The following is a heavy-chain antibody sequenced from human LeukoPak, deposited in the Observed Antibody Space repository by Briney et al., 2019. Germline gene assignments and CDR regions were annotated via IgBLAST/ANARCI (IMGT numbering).Heavy chain of an antibody. CDR3: ARGALAAAGMRNWFDP. CDR2: ISGSGGST. D-gene: IGHD6-13*01. V-gene: IGHV3-23*01. CDR1: GFTFSSYA. J-gene: IGHJ5*02. Sequence: GGSLRLSCAASGFTFSSYAMSWVRQAPGKGLEWVSSISGSGGSTYYADSVKGRFTISRDNSKNTLYLQMNSLRAEDTAVYYCARGALAAAGMRNWFDPWGQGTLVTVSS.